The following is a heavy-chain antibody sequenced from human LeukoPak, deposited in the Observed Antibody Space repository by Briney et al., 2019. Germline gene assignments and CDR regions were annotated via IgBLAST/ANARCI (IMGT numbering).Heavy chain of an antibody. CDR2: IYPGDSDT. V-gene: IGHV5-51*01. D-gene: IGHD6-13*01. CDR3: ARRLGAAAGRRAFDI. Sequence: GESLKISCKGSGYSFTAYWIVWVRQMPGKGLEWMGVIYPGDSDTRYNPSFQGQVTISADKSISTAYLQWSSLKASDTAMYYCARRLGAAAGRRAFDIWGQGTMVTVSS. J-gene: IGHJ3*02. CDR1: GYSFTAYW.